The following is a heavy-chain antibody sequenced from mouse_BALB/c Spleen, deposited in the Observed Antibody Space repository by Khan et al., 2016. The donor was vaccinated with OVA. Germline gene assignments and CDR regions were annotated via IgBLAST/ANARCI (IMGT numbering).Heavy chain of an antibody. V-gene: IGHV1S132*01. D-gene: IGHD3-2*02. J-gene: IGHJ2*01. CDR3: AREEALYYFAY. CDR2: IYPGTDNT. CDR1: GYIFTSYW. Sequence: QVQLQQSGAELVRPGASVKLSCKTSGYIFTSYWIHWVKQRSGQGLEWIARIYPGTDNTYYTEKLKGRATLTADKSSSTAYMQLSSLNSEDSAVYFCAREEALYYFAYWGQGTTLTVSS.